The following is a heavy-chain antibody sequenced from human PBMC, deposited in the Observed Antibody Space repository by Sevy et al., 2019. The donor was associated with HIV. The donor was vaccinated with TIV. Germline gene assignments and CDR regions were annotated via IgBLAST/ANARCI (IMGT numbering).Heavy chain of an antibody. CDR2: ISKDGTNK. CDR1: GFNISPYA. D-gene: IGHD3-22*01. J-gene: IGHJ5*02. V-gene: IGHV3-30*04. Sequence: GGSLRLSCSASGFNISPYALHWVRQTPGKGLQWLAVISKDGTNKDYADFVKGRFSLSRDNSTNTLYVQMSKLRPEDTAVYYCAKEGYYYDSHSADWFDPWGQGTLVTVSS. CDR3: AKEGYYYDSHSADWFDP.